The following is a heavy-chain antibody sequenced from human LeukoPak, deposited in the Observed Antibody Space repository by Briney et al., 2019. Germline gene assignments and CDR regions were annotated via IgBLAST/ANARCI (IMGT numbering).Heavy chain of an antibody. Sequence: PGGSLRLSCAASGFTFSSYWMSWVRQAPGKGLEWVANIKQDGGEKYYVDAVKGRFTISRDNAKDSLYPQMNTLRAEDTAVYYCARGPRTIFGVITLYYFDSWGQGTLVTVSS. CDR3: ARGPRTIFGVITLYYFDS. CDR1: GFTFSSYW. D-gene: IGHD3-3*01. J-gene: IGHJ4*02. CDR2: IKQDGGEK. V-gene: IGHV3-7*01.